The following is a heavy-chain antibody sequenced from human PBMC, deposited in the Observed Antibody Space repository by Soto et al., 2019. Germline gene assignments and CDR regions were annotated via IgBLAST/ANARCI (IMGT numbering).Heavy chain of an antibody. CDR1: GYNFTSYW. CDR2: IYPADSDT. CDR3: ARHYYYDSSYYYPTNTNWPY. J-gene: IGHJ4*02. V-gene: IGHV5-51*01. Sequence: PGESLKISCKGSGYNFTSYWIGWVRQMPGKGLEWMGIIYPADSDTRYSPSFRGQVTISADRSISTAYLQWSSLKASDTAMYFCARHYYYDSSYYYPTNTNWPYWGQGALVTVSS. D-gene: IGHD3-22*01.